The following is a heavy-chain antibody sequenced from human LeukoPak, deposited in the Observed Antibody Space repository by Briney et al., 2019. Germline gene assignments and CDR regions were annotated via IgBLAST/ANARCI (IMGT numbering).Heavy chain of an antibody. Sequence: PGGSLRLSCAASGFTFSNYWMSWVRQAPGKGLEWVANIKEDGSDKYHVDSVKGRFIISRDNAKNSLYLQMNSLRAEDTALYYCAKGYSYGENWFDPWGQGTLVTVSS. CDR2: IKEDGSDK. CDR1: GFTFSNYW. CDR3: AKGYSYGENWFDP. J-gene: IGHJ5*02. D-gene: IGHD5-18*01. V-gene: IGHV3-7*03.